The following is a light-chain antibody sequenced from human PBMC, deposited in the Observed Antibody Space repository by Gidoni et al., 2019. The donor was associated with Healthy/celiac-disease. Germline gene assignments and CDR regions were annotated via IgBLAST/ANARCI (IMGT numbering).Light chain of an antibody. J-gene: IGLJ2*01. CDR3: SSYTSSSTSVV. V-gene: IGLV2-14*01. CDR2: EVS. CDR1: SSDVGGYNY. Sequence: QSALTQPASVSGSPGQSITISCTGTSSDVGGYNYVSWYQQHPGKAPKLMIYEVSNRPSGVPDRFSGSKSGNTASLTISGLQAEDEADDYCSSYTSSSTSVVFGGGTKLTVL.